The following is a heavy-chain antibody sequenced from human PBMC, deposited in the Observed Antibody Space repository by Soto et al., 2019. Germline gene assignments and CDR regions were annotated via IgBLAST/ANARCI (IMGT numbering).Heavy chain of an antibody. Sequence: SLRISCAASGFTFSSYGMHWVRQAPGKGLEWVAVISYDGSNKYYADSVKGRFTISRDNSKNTLYLQMNSLRAEDTAVYYCAKGTVVPAAPTYWGQGTLVTVPS. CDR2: ISYDGSNK. CDR3: AKGTVVPAAPTY. D-gene: IGHD2-2*01. CDR1: GFTFSSYG. V-gene: IGHV3-30*18. J-gene: IGHJ4*02.